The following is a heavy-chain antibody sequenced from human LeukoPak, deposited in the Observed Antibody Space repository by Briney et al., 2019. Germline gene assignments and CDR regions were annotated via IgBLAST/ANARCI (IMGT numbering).Heavy chain of an antibody. D-gene: IGHD3-10*01. J-gene: IGHJ4*02. CDR3: ARGPYGTGSHFDF. V-gene: IGHV1-8*02. Sequence: ASVKVSCKASGSTFSSYDINWVRQATGQGLEWMGWMNPNSGDTGYTPRSQGRVTMTRDTSISTAYMELSSLRSEDTAVYYCARGPYGTGSHFDFWGQGTLVTVSS. CDR2: MNPNSGDT. CDR1: GSTFSSYD.